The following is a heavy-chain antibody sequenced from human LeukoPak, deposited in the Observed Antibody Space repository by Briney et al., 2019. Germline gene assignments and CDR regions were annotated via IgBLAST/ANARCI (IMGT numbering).Heavy chain of an antibody. D-gene: IGHD6-13*01. CDR1: GGTFSSYA. V-gene: IGHV1-69*06. CDR3: ARDPSIAAAGDFDY. CDR2: IIPIFGTA. Sequence: SVKVSCKASGGTFSSYAISWVRQAPGQGLEWMGGIIPIFGTANYAQKFQGRVTITADKSTSTAYMELSSLRSEDTAVYYCARDPSIAAAGDFDYWGQGTLVTVSS. J-gene: IGHJ4*02.